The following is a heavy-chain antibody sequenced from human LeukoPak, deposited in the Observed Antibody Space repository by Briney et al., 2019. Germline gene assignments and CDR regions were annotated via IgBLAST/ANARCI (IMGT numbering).Heavy chain of an antibody. D-gene: IGHD4-17*01. J-gene: IGHJ4*02. Sequence: ASVKVSCKASGGTFSSYAISWVRQAPGQGLEWMGGIIPIFGTANYAQKFQGRVTITADESTSTAYMELSSLRSEDTAVYYCARAEFGDDYGDYHLDYWAREPWSPSPQ. CDR2: IIPIFGTA. V-gene: IGHV1-69*13. CDR1: GGTFSSYA. CDR3: ARAEFGDDYGDYHLDY.